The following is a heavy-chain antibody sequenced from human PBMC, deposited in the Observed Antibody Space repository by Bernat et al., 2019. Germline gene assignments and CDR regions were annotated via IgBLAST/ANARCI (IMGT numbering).Heavy chain of an antibody. CDR3: AKDIGGGRWELGNYIDY. D-gene: IGHD1-26*01. CDR1: GFTFDDYA. V-gene: IGHV3-9*01. J-gene: IGHJ4*02. CDR2: ISWNSGSI. Sequence: EVQLVESGGGLVQPGRSLRLSCAASGFTFDDYAMHWVRQAPGKGLEWVSGISWNSGSIGYADSVKGRFTISRDNAKNSLYLQMNSLRAEDTALYYCAKDIGGGRWELGNYIDYWGQGTLVTVSS.